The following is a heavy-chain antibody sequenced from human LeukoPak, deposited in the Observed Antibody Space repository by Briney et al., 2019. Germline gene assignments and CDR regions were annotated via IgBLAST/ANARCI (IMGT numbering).Heavy chain of an antibody. V-gene: IGHV3-74*01. CDR2: INTDGNIM. J-gene: IGHJ6*02. D-gene: IGHD3-22*01. CDR3: ARTMIVVVITSSYGMDV. Sequence: GGSLRLSCAASGFTFSNSWMHWVRQTPGKGPVWVSCINTDGNIMRYADSVKGRFTISRDNAKNTLYLQMNSLRAEDTAVYYCARTMIVVVITSSYGMDVWGQGTTVTVSS. CDR1: GFTFSNSW.